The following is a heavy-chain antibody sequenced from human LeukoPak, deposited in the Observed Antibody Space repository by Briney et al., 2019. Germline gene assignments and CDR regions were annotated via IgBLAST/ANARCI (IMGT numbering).Heavy chain of an antibody. D-gene: IGHD3-22*01. CDR3: ARAGPGAYYSSGYYDY. CDR1: GYTFTSYG. V-gene: IGHV1-18*01. J-gene: IGHJ4*02. CDR2: ISAYNGNI. Sequence: EASVKVSCKTSGYTFTSYGISWVRQAPGQGLEWMGWISAYNGNINYAQKRQGRVTMTTDTSTSTAYMELRSLRSDDTAVYYCARAGPGAYYSSGYYDYWGQGTLVTVSS.